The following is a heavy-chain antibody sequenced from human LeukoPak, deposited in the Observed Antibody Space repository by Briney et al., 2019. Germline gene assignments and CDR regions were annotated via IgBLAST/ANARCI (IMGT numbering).Heavy chain of an antibody. Sequence: GGSLRLSCAASGFTFSSYGMSWVRQAPGKGLEWVSAISGSGGGTYYADSVKGRFTISRDNSKNTLYLQMNSLRAEDTAVYYCAKVEFKWLVVVPAAVNFDYWGQGTLVTVSS. CDR3: AKVEFKWLVVVPAAVNFDY. CDR2: ISGSGGGT. D-gene: IGHD2-2*01. CDR1: GFTFSSYG. V-gene: IGHV3-23*01. J-gene: IGHJ4*02.